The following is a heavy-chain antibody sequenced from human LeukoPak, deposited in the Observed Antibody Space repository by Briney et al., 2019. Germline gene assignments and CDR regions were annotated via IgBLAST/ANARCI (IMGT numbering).Heavy chain of an antibody. CDR2: FDSEDGET. V-gene: IGHV1-24*01. CDR1: GYTLSELS. Sequence: ASVTASCKVSGYTLSELSMHWVRQAPGKGLEWMGGFDSEDGETIYAQTFQGRVTMTEDTSTETAYMELSSLRSDDTAVYFCATLYSNSFTLPHDAFDIWGQGTMVTVSS. CDR3: ATLYSNSFTLPHDAFDI. D-gene: IGHD2-15*01. J-gene: IGHJ3*02.